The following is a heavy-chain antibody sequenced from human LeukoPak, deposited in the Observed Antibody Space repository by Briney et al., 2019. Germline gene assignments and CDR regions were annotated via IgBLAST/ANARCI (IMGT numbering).Heavy chain of an antibody. D-gene: IGHD3-22*01. CDR1: GFSFSTYW. J-gene: IGHJ4*02. CDR2: INWNGGST. Sequence: GGSLRLSCAASGFSFSTYWMTWVRQAPGKGLEWVSGINWNGGSTGYADSVKGRFTISRDNAKNTLYLQMNSLRAEDTALYYCARDWAVYYYDSSGYCGYWGQGTLVTVSS. V-gene: IGHV3-20*04. CDR3: ARDWAVYYYDSSGYCGY.